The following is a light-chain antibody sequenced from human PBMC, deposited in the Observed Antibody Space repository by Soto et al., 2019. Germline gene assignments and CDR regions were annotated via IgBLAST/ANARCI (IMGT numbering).Light chain of an antibody. CDR2: DVN. CDR1: SSDVGGYNY. Sequence: QPALTQPRSVSGSPGQSVTISCTGTSSDVGGYNYVSWYQQHPGKAPKLMIYDVNKRPSGVPDRFSGYKSGNTASLTISGLQAEDEADYYCCSYAGSYTVVFGGGTQLTVL. V-gene: IGLV2-11*01. J-gene: IGLJ2*01. CDR3: CSYAGSYTVV.